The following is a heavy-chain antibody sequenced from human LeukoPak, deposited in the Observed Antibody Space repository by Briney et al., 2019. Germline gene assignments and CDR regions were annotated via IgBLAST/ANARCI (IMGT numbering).Heavy chain of an antibody. CDR2: FDPEDGET. CDR1: GYTLTELS. D-gene: IGHD3-10*01. V-gene: IGHV1-24*01. Sequence: GASVKVSCKVSGYTLTELSMHWVRQAPGKGLEWMGGFDPEDGETIYAQKFQGRVTMTEDTSTDTVYMELSSLRSDDTAVYYCAADGYFYGSGSPQLNYYYYGVDVWGQGTTVTVSS. CDR3: AADGYFYGSGSPQLNYYYYGVDV. J-gene: IGHJ6*02.